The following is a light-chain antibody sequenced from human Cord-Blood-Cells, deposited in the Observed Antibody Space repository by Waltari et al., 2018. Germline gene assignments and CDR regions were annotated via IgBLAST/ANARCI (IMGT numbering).Light chain of an antibody. V-gene: IGKV1-39*01. CDR2: AAS. J-gene: IGKJ4*02. CDR3: QQSYSTPLT. CDR1: QSISSY. Sequence: DIQMTQSPSSLSASVGDRVTITCRASQSISSYLNWYQQKPGKARKLLIYAASSLQSGVPSRFSGSGSGTDVTLTSSSLQPEDFATYYCQQSYSTPLTFGGGTKVEIK.